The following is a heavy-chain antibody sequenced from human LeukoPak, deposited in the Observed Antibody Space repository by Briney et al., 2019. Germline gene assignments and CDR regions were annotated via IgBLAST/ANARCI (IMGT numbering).Heavy chain of an antibody. J-gene: IGHJ5*02. Sequence: QSGGSLRLSCAASGFTFSSYSMNWVRQAPGKGLEWVSYISSSSTIYYADSVKGRFTISRDNAKNSLYLQMNSLRDEDTAVYYCARVTCSSTSCYVSGWFDPWGQGTLVTVSS. CDR2: ISSSSTI. CDR1: GFTFSSYS. V-gene: IGHV3-48*02. CDR3: ARVTCSSTSCYVSGWFDP. D-gene: IGHD2-2*01.